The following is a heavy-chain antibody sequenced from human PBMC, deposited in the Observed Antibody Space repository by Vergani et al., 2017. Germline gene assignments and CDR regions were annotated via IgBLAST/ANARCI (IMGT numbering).Heavy chain of an antibody. D-gene: IGHD3-22*01. V-gene: IGHV2-5*02. CDR3: AXSSQDYYDSIVGVGWFDP. J-gene: IGHJ5*02. CDR1: GFSLSTSGVG. Sequence: QVPLRESGPTLVKPTQTLTLTCTFSGFSLSTSGVGVGWIRQPPGKALEWLALIYWDDDKRYSPSLKSRLTITKDTSKNQVVLTMTNMDPVDTATYYCAXSSQDYYDSIVGVGWFDPWGQGTLVTVSS. CDR2: IYWDDDK.